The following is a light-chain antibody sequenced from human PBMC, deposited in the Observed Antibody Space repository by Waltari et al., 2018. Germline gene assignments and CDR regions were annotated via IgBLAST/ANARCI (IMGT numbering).Light chain of an antibody. Sequence: DIQMTQSPSTLSASVGDSVTITFRASQSISNWLAWYQPKPGKAPKLLIYKASNLESGVPSRFSGSGSGTEFTLTISSLQPDDFATYYCQQYDNYWTFGQGTKVEI. CDR2: KAS. J-gene: IGKJ1*01. CDR1: QSISNW. CDR3: QQYDNYWT. V-gene: IGKV1-5*03.